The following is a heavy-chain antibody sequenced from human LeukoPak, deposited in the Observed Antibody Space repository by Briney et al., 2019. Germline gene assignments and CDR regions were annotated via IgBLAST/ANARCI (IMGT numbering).Heavy chain of an antibody. Sequence: GGSLRLSCAASGLTFSTYWMSWVRLAPGNALEWVANINQDGSETFYVDSVKGRFTISRDNGKNSIFVQMDSLRAEDTAVYYCVRGFDGYFGFDLWGQGTMVTVSS. D-gene: IGHD5-24*01. V-gene: IGHV3-7*03. CDR3: VRGFDGYFGFDL. CDR1: GLTFSTYW. J-gene: IGHJ3*01. CDR2: INQDGSET.